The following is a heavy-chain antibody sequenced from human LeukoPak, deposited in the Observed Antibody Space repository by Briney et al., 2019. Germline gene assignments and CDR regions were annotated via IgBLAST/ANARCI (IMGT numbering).Heavy chain of an antibody. V-gene: IGHV3-33*01. Sequence: GGSLRLSCAASGFTFSSYGMHWVRQAPGKGLEWVAVIWYDGSNKYYADSVKGRFTISRDNSKNTLYLQMNSLRAEDTAVYYCARDHPSRGAGEFDYWGQGTLVTVSS. CDR1: GFTFSSYG. CDR3: ARDHPSRGAGEFDY. D-gene: IGHD3-10*01. J-gene: IGHJ4*02. CDR2: IWYDGSNK.